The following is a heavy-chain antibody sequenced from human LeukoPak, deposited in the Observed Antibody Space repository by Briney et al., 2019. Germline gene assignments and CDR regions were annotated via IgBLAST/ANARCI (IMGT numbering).Heavy chain of an antibody. V-gene: IGHV5-51*01. CDR2: VYPGDSDT. CDR3: ARNYYDSSGYYIDAFDI. D-gene: IGHD3-22*01. Sequence: GESLKISCLASGYKFTDYWIGWVRQMPGKGLEWMGIVYPGDSDTKFSPSYQGQVTISVDKSITTAYLQWSSLKASDTAMYYCARNYYDSSGYYIDAFDIWGQGTMVTVSS. J-gene: IGHJ3*02. CDR1: GYKFTDYW.